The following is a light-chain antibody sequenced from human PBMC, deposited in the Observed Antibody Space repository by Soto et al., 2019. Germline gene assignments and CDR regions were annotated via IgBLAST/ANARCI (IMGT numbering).Light chain of an antibody. J-gene: IGLJ2*01. Sequence: QAVLTQPPSVSGAPGQRVTISCTGSSSNIGAGYDVHWYQQLPGTAPKLLIYPNSNRPSGVPDRFSGSKSGTSASLAITGRQAEDEVDSYCHSYDSSLSGSVFGGGTKVTVL. CDR2: PNS. V-gene: IGLV1-40*01. CDR1: SSNIGAGYD. CDR3: HSYDSSLSGSV.